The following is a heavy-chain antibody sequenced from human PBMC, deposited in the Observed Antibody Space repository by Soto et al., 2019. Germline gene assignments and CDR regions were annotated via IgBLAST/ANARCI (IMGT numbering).Heavy chain of an antibody. Sequence: PGESLKISCKGSGYSFSTYWIAWVRQMPGKGLEWMGIIYPGDSDTRCSPSFQGQVTISADKSINTAYLQWSSLKASDTAMYYCARLSTPIAASPLDYWGQGSLVTVSS. V-gene: IGHV5-51*01. CDR1: GYSFSTYW. CDR3: ARLSTPIAASPLDY. J-gene: IGHJ4*02. CDR2: IYPGDSDT. D-gene: IGHD6-13*01.